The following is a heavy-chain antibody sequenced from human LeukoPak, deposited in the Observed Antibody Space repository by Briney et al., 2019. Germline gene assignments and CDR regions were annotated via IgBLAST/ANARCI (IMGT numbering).Heavy chain of an antibody. V-gene: IGHV3-33*03. CDR1: GFTFSSYG. D-gene: IGHD3-22*01. CDR2: IWYEEETI. Sequence: GGSLRLSCAASGFTFSSYGMHWVSQAPGKGLEWVAFIWYEEETIYYADSVKGRFTISRDIGKNSLYLQMNSLRAEDTAVYYCAASSGSGNYAYYFDYWGQGTLVTVSS. J-gene: IGHJ4*02. CDR3: AASSGSGNYAYYFDY.